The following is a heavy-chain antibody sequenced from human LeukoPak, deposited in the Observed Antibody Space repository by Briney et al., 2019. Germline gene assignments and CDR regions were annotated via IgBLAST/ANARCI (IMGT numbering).Heavy chain of an antibody. D-gene: IGHD3-10*01. CDR2: VWYDGNRK. CDR3: VSMVRGIGY. Sequence: GGSLRLSCAASGFTFSSYAMHWVRQAPGKGLEWVTLVWYDGNRKYYADSVKGRFTISRDNSKDSVYLQLNSLRPEDTAMYYCVSMVRGIGYWGQGTLVTVSS. CDR1: GFTFSSYA. J-gene: IGHJ4*02. V-gene: IGHV3-30*02.